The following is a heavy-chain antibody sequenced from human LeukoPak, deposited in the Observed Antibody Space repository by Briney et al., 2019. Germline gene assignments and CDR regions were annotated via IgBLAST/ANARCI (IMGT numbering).Heavy chain of an antibody. D-gene: IGHD3-22*01. Sequence: PGGSLRLSCAASGFTVSSNYMSWVRQAPGKGLERVSVIYSGGSTYYADSVKGRFTISRDNSKNTLYLQMNSLRAEDTAVYYCARGSPYYYDSSGYQPYYYYMDVWGKGTTVTVSS. CDR3: ARGSPYYYDSSGYQPYYYYMDV. CDR1: GFTVSSNY. J-gene: IGHJ6*03. CDR2: IYSGGST. V-gene: IGHV3-53*01.